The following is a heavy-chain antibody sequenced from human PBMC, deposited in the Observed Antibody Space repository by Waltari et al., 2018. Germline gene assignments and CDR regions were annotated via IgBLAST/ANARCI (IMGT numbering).Heavy chain of an antibody. CDR1: GGSLSSYY. Sequence: QVQLQESGPGLVKPSETLSLTCTVSGGSLSSYYWSWIRQPAGKGLEWIGRIYTSGSTNYNPSLKSRVTMSVDTSKNQFSLKLSSVTAADTAVYYCATRNWGSGYYYYYMDVWGKGTTVTVSS. CDR2: IYTSGST. CDR3: ATRNWGSGYYYYYMDV. V-gene: IGHV4-4*07. D-gene: IGHD7-27*01. J-gene: IGHJ6*03.